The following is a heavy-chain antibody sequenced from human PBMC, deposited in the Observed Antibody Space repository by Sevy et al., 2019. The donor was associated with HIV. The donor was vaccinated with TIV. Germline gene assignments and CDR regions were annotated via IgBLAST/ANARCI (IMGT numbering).Heavy chain of an antibody. CDR3: AREDIADRHFDY. J-gene: IGHJ4*02. CDR1: GFTFSDYY. Sequence: RLSCAASGFTFSDYYINWIRQAPGKGLEWVSYISSSGSTIYYTDSVKGRFTISRDNAKNSLYLQMNSLRVEDTAVYYCAREDIADRHFDYWGQGTLVTVSS. D-gene: IGHD6-6*01. CDR2: ISSSGSTI. V-gene: IGHV3-11*01.